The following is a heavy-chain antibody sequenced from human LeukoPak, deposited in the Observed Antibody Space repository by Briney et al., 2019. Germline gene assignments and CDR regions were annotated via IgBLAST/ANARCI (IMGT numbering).Heavy chain of an antibody. CDR2: IYYSGST. CDR1: GDPITSSW. Sequence: SETLSLTCTVSGDPITSSWWAWIRQPPGKGLEWIGYIYYSGSTNYNPSLKSRVTISVDTSKNQFSLKLSFVTAADTAVYYCARVIGAAARVVDIWGQGTMVTVSS. V-gene: IGHV4-59*01. CDR3: ARVIGAAARVVDI. J-gene: IGHJ3*02. D-gene: IGHD6-13*01.